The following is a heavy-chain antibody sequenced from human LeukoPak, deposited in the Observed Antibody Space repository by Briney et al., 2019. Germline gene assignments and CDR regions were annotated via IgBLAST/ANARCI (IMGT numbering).Heavy chain of an antibody. D-gene: IGHD4-23*01. CDR1: GFTFNIYT. J-gene: IGHJ4*02. CDR2: INNNGDST. Sequence: QSGGSLRLSCSASGFTFNIYTMNWVRQAPGKGLEYVSAINNNGDSTYYADSVKGRFTIPRDNSKNTLYLQMNSLRVEDTAVYYCARGQPHGNDYWGQGTLVTVSS. V-gene: IGHV3-64*04. CDR3: ARGQPHGNDY.